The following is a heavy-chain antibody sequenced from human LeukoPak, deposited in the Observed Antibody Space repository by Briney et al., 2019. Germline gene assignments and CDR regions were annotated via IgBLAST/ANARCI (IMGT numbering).Heavy chain of an antibody. J-gene: IGHJ4*02. CDR1: GGSISSYY. V-gene: IGHV4-59*01. CDR2: IYYSGST. Sequence: PSETLSLTCTVSGGSISSYYWSWIRQPPGKGLEWIGYIYYSGSTNYNPSLKSRVTISVDTSKNQFSLKLSSVTAADTAVYYCARDRSPWYFDYWGQGTLVTVSS. CDR3: ARDRSPWYFDY.